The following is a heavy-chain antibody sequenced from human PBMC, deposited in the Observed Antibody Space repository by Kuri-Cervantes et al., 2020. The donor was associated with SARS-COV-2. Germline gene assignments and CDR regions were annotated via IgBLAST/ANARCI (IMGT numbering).Heavy chain of an antibody. Sequence: SLKISCAASGFTFDDYAMHWVRQAPGKGLEWVSGISWNSGSIGYADSVKGRFTISRDNAKNSLYLQMNSLRAEDTALYYCAKGGIGGSYLLYFDYWGQGTLVTVSS. D-gene: IGHD1-26*01. CDR1: GFTFDDYA. CDR2: ISWNSGSI. J-gene: IGHJ4*02. V-gene: IGHV3-9*01. CDR3: AKGGIGGSYLLYFDY.